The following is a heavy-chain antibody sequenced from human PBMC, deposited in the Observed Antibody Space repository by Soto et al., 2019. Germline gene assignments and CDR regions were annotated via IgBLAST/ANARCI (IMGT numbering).Heavy chain of an antibody. CDR3: ARGRSVRNHDDFAY. CDR1: GFTLSSYS. V-gene: IGHV3-30-3*01. D-gene: IGHD3-3*01. CDR2: MSYDGSSK. Sequence: QVQLVESGGGVVQPGRSLRLSCAASGFTLSSYSMHWVRQAPGKGLDWVAAMSYDGSSKYFADSVKGRFTISRDNSKNTLSLQMHRLGAEDSAVYYCARGRSVRNHDDFAYWGQGTLVPVSS. J-gene: IGHJ4*02.